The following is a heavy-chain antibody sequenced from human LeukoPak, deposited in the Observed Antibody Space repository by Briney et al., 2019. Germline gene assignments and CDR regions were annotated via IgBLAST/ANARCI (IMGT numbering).Heavy chain of an antibody. J-gene: IGHJ3*02. CDR1: GGSISSYY. V-gene: IGHV4-59*01. CDR3: AGAVDI. Sequence: PSETLSLTCTVSGGSISSYYWSWIRQPPGKGLEWIWYIYYSGSTNYKHSLKSRVTISVDTSKNQLSLKLSSVTAADTAVYYCAGAVDIWGQGTMVTVSS. CDR2: IYYSGST.